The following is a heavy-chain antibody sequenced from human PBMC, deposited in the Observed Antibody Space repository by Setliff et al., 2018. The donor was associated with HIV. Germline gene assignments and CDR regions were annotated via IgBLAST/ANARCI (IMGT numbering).Heavy chain of an antibody. J-gene: IGHJ3*02. Sequence: SETLSLTCTVTGGSISSGGFYWTWIHQHPGKGLEWIGYIYNTGSTYHSPSLKSRVTISVDTSKNQFSLKRSSVTAADTAVYYCARVDGYDFWSGYYTPHAFDIWGQGTMVTVSS. CDR2: IYNTGST. CDR1: GGSISSGGFY. V-gene: IGHV4-31*03. D-gene: IGHD3-3*01. CDR3: ARVDGYDFWSGYYTPHAFDI.